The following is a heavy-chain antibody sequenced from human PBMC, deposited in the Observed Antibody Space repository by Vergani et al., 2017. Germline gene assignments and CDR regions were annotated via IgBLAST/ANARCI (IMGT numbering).Heavy chain of an antibody. CDR1: GGTFSSYT. V-gene: IGHV1-69*08. Sequence: QVQLVQSGAEVKKPGSSVKVSCKASGGTFSSYTISWVRQAPGQGLEWMGRIIPILGIANYAQKFQGRVTITADKSTSTAYMELSSLRSEDTAVYYCARDKYYYGSGRFYYGMDVWGQGTTVTVSS. D-gene: IGHD3-10*01. CDR3: ARDKYYYGSGRFYYGMDV. CDR2: IIPILGIA. J-gene: IGHJ6*02.